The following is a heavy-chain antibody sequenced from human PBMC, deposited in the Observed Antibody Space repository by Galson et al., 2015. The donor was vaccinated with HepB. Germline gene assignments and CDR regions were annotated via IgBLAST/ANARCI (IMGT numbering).Heavy chain of an antibody. CDR1: GFTFSSYS. V-gene: IGHV3-21*01. Sequence: SLRLSCAASGFTFSSYSMNWVRQAPGKGLEWVSSISSSSSYIYYADSVKGRFTISRDNAKNSLYLQMNSLRAEDTAVYYCARLTLPNYYDSSGDLLFDYWGQGTLVTVSS. CDR3: ARLTLPNYYDSSGDLLFDY. J-gene: IGHJ4*02. D-gene: IGHD3-22*01. CDR2: ISSSSSYI.